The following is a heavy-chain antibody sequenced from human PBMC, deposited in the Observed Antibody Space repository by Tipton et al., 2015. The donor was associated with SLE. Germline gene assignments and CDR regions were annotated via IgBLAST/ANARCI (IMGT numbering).Heavy chain of an antibody. V-gene: IGHV4-39*07. CDR1: GDTIGGNTYF. CDR2: ISYSGAT. Sequence: TLSLTCTVSGDTIGGNTYFWDWIRQPPGKGLMLIGSISYSGATSYNQSLKSRVTISVDTSKNHFSLSLISVTAADTAVYYCARHPKRESGSQFLFDYWGQGTLVTVSS. J-gene: IGHJ4*02. CDR3: ARHPKRESGSQFLFDY. D-gene: IGHD2-21*01.